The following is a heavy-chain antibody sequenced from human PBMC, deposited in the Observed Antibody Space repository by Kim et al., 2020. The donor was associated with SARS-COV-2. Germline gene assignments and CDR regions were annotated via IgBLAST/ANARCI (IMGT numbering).Heavy chain of an antibody. D-gene: IGHD3-3*01. V-gene: IGHV4-31*03. CDR3: ERGGTIFGVVTRPFDY. CDR1: GGSISSGGYY. Sequence: SETLSLTCTVSGGSISSGGYYWSWIRQHPGKGLEWIGYIYYSGSTYYNPSLKSRVTISVDTSKNQFSLKLSSVTAADTAVYYCERGGTIFGVVTRPFDYWGQGTLVTVSS. J-gene: IGHJ4*02. CDR2: IYYSGST.